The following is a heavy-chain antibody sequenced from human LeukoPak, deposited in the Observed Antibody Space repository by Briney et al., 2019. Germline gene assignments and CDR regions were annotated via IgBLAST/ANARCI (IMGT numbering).Heavy chain of an antibody. CDR3: ARVGLITNDY. D-gene: IGHD3-22*01. J-gene: IGHJ4*02. CDR1: GFTFSTYW. Sequence: PGGSLRLSCAASGFTFSTYWMTWVRQAPGKGLEWVANINQYGNEKYYVDSVKGRFTVSRDNAKNSLCLQINSPRAEDSAVYFCARVGLITNDYWGQGTLVTVSS. V-gene: IGHV3-7*01. CDR2: INQYGNEK.